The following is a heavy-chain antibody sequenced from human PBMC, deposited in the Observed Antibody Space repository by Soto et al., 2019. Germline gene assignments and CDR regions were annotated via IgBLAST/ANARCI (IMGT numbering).Heavy chain of an antibody. CDR2: ISAHNGNT. J-gene: IGHJ4*02. CDR3: ARGRYGDY. V-gene: IGHV1-18*01. Sequence: QVHLVQSGAEVKKPGASVKVSCKGSGYTFTTYGITWVRQAPGQGLEWMGWISAHNGNTNYAQKLQGRVTVTRDTSTSTAYMELRSMRSDDTAVYYCARGRYGDYCGQGALVTVSS. CDR1: GYTFTTYG. D-gene: IGHD1-1*01.